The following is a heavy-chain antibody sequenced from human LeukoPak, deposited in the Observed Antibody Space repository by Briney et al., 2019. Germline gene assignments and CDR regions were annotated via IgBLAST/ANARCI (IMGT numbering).Heavy chain of an antibody. D-gene: IGHD6-13*01. J-gene: IGHJ4*02. CDR3: ARDRLAAAGSGG. CDR1: GYTFTGYY. V-gene: IGHV1-2*06. Sequence: GASVRVSCTASGYTFTGYYIHWVRQAPGQGLEWMGRINPNSGGTNYAQKFQGTVTMTRDTSINTAYMELSRLTSDDTAVYCCARDRLAAAGSGGWGQGTLVTVSS. CDR2: INPNSGGT.